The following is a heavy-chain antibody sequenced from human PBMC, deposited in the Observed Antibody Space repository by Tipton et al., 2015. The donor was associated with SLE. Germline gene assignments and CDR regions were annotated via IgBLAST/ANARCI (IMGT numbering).Heavy chain of an antibody. CDR1: GGSFSGYY. CDR2: ISHTVST. CDR3: VRLRSKVLIDY. D-gene: IGHD2-8*01. J-gene: IGHJ4*02. V-gene: IGHV4-34*01. Sequence: TLSLTCMVYGGSFSGYYWSWIRQPPGKGLEWIGEISHTVSTNYNPSLKSRVTISVDTSKNQFSLEVRSVTAADTAVYYCVRLRSKVLIDYWGQGTLVTVSS.